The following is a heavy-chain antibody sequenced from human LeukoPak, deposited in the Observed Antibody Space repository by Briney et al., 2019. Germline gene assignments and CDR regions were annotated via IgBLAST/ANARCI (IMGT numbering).Heavy chain of an antibody. CDR1: GFTFSSYG. CDR3: ARARTSQQLNSFDI. V-gene: IGHV3-48*01. CDR2: ISSSSSTI. Sequence: GGSLRLSCAASGFTFSSYGMTWVRQAPGKGLEWVSYISSSSSTIYYADSVKGRFTISRDNAKNSLYLQLNSLRAEDTAVYYCARARTSQQLNSFDIWGQGTMVTVSS. D-gene: IGHD6-13*01. J-gene: IGHJ3*02.